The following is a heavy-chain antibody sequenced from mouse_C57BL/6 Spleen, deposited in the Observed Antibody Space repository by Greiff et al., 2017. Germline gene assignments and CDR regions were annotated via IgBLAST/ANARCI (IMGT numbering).Heavy chain of an antibody. CDR3: ARHCGVVPNYSAIGY. D-gene: IGHD5-1*01. Sequence: DVKLVESGGDLVKPGGSLKLSCAASGFTFSSYGMSWVRQTPDKRLEWVATISSGGSYTYYPDSVKGRFTISRDNAKNTLYLQMSSLKSEDTAMYFCARHCGVVPNYSAIGYSGHRASDPLSS. CDR1: GFTFSSYG. J-gene: IGHJ4*01. V-gene: IGHV5-6*02. CDR2: ISSGGSYT.